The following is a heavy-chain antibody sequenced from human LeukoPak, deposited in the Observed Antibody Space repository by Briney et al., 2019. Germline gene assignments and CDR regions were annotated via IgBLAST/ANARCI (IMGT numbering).Heavy chain of an antibody. V-gene: IGHV4-59*01. J-gene: IGHJ4*02. Sequence: SETLSLTCTVSGGSISSYYWSWIRQPPGKGLEWIGYIYYSGSTHYNPSLKSRVTISVDTSKNQFSLKLSPVTAADTAVYYCARCSAWYYYDSSGVFDYWGQGTLVTVSS. CDR3: ARCSAWYYYDSSGVFDY. CDR2: IYYSGST. CDR1: GGSISSYY. D-gene: IGHD3-22*01.